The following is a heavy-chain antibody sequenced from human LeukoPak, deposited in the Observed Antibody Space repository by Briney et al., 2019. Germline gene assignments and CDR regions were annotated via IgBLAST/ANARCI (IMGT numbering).Heavy chain of an antibody. CDR2: ISGSGCST. CDR3: AKRAAYTSSWVRTTYFDS. Sequence: PGGSLRLSCAASGFTFSSYAMSWVRQAPGKGLEWVSAISGSGCSTYYADSVKGRFTISRDNSKNTLYLQMNSLRAGDTAVYYCAKRAAYTSSWVRTTYFDSWAREPWSPSPQ. CDR1: GFTFSSYA. J-gene: IGHJ4*02. D-gene: IGHD6-13*01. V-gene: IGHV3-23*01.